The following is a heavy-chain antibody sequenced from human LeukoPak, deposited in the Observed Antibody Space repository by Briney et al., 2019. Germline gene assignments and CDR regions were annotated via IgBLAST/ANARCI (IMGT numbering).Heavy chain of an antibody. CDR2: IDPNSGGT. CDR3: ARVSVGATNYYYYYYYMDV. Sequence: GASVNVSCKASGYTFCGYYMHWVRQAPGQGLEWMGWIDPNSGGTNYAQKFQGRVTMTRDTSISTAYMELSRLRSDDTAVYYCARVSVGATNYYYYYYYMDVWGKGTTVTVSS. V-gene: IGHV1-2*02. D-gene: IGHD1-26*01. CDR1: GYTFCGYY. J-gene: IGHJ6*03.